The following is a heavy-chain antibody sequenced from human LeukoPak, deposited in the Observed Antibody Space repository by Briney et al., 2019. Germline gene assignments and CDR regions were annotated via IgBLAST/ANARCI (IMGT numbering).Heavy chain of an antibody. Sequence: GESLKISCKGSGYSFTSYWIGWVRQMPGKGLEWMGIIYPGDSDTRYNPSFQGQATISADKSVSTAYLQWSSLKASDTAMYYCAKSLAVAGELFDYWGQGTLVTVSS. CDR1: GYSFTSYW. CDR3: AKSLAVAGELFDY. D-gene: IGHD6-19*01. J-gene: IGHJ4*02. V-gene: IGHV5-51*01. CDR2: IYPGDSDT.